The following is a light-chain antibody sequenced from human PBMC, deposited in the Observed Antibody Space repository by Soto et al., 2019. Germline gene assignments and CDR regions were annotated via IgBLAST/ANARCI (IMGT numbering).Light chain of an antibody. CDR2: GAS. J-gene: IGKJ4*01. CDR1: QDITSY. V-gene: IGKV1-9*01. Sequence: IQLTQSPSSLSASVGDSVTITCRASQDITSYLAWYQQKPGKAPNLLIYGASTLQSGVPSRFSGSGSGTDFTLTISSLQAEDFATYYCQQLNSYSLTLGGGTKVDIK. CDR3: QQLNSYSLT.